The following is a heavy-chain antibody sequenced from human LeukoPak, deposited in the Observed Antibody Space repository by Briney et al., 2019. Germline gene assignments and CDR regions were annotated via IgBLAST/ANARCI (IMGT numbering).Heavy chain of an antibody. CDR3: ATHYDTSGYYYFDF. D-gene: IGHD3-22*01. CDR2: ISGTGVTT. J-gene: IGHJ4*02. Sequence: GGSLRLSCAASGFTFSDYYMSWIRQAPGKGLEWVSTISGTGVTTFYADSVRGRFTISRDNSKNTLYLQMSSLRAEDTAVYYCATHYDTSGYYYFDFWGQGTLVTVSS. V-gene: IGHV3-23*01. CDR1: GFTFSDYY.